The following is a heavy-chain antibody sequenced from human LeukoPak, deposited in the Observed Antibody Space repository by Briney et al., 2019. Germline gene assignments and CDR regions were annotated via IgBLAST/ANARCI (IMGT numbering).Heavy chain of an antibody. V-gene: IGHV3-30*01. CDR3: ARESKAYYYGSGSPNY. Sequence: GGSLRLSCAASGCTFISYARHWVRQAPGKGLHCVAGISYYGSNKYYADSVKGRFTISRDNSKNTLYLQMNILRAEDTAVYYCARESKAYYYGSGSPNYWGQGTMVTVSS. D-gene: IGHD3-10*01. CDR1: GCTFISYA. CDR2: ISYYGSNK. J-gene: IGHJ4*02.